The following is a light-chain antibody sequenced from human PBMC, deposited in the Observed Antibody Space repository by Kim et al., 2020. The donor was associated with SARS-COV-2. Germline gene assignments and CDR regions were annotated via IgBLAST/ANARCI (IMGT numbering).Light chain of an antibody. CDR3: QTWDSGIRV. CDR1: SGHSNFA. V-gene: IGLV4-69*01. Sequence: QLVLTQSPSASASLGASVKLTCTLSSGHSNFAIAWLQQQAEKGPRYLMKLSSDGSHTRGDGIPARFSGSSSGAERYLTTSSLQSEDEADYYCQTWDSGIRVFGGGTQLTVL. J-gene: IGLJ3*02. CDR2: LSSDGSH.